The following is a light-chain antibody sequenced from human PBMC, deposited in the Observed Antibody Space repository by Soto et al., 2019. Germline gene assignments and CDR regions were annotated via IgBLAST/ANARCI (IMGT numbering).Light chain of an antibody. CDR2: GAS. V-gene: IGKV3-11*01. CDR3: QQHSNWPRT. CDR1: QSVGSN. Sequence: EIVLTQSPATLSLSPGERATLSCRASQSVGSNLAWYQHKPGQAPRLLIYGASNRATGIPARFSGSGSGTDFTLTISSLQSEDFAVYYCQQHSNWPRTFGEGTKVDIK. J-gene: IGKJ4*02.